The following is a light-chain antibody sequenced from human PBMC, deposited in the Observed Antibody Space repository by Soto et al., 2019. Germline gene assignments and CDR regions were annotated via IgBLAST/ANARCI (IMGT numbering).Light chain of an antibody. V-gene: IGLV2-14*03. CDR2: DVT. CDR3: SSYTTSNTRQIV. CDR1: SSDVGGYNY. J-gene: IGLJ1*01. Sequence: QSVLTQPASVSGSPGQSITISCTGTSSDVGGYNYVSWYQHHPGKAPKLIIYDVTNRPSGVSNPFSGSESGNTASLPISGLQPEDEADYYCSSYTTSNTRQIVFGTGTKVTVL.